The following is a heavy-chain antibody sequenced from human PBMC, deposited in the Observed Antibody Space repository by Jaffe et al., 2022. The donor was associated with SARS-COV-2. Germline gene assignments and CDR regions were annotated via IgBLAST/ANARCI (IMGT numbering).Heavy chain of an antibody. Sequence: EVQLVESGGGLVQPGGSLRLSCAASGFTFTDYAMSWVRQAPGKGLEWVSALSYSGNSIYYADSVKGRFTISRDNSKDTLYLQLNSLRPDDTAMYYCTREPVSAVVPRALGYWGQGTLVTVSS. CDR3: TREPVSAVVPRALGY. CDR2: LSYSGNSI. CDR1: GFTFTDYA. D-gene: IGHD3-16*01. J-gene: IGHJ4*02. V-gene: IGHV3-23*04.